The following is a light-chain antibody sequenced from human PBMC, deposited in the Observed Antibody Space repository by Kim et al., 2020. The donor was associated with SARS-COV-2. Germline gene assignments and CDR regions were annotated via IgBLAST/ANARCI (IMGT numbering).Light chain of an antibody. Sequence: PGKPARVSCAGTGIGSESVHGYHRKHRQAPHLLISYDSDRPSGIPGRFSGSKSGNTANMTISRVEAGDEDDYYCQVWDSSSDHRVVFGGGTQLTVL. V-gene: IGLV3-21*04. J-gene: IGLJ2*01. CDR2: YDS. CDR3: QVWDSSSDHRVV. CDR1: GIGSES.